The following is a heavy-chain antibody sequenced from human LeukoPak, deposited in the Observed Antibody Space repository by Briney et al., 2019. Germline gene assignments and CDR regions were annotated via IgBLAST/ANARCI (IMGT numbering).Heavy chain of an antibody. CDR2: INPNSGGA. CDR1: GYTFTGYY. CDR3: ARGGRSGWYRAFDI. V-gene: IGHV1-2*02. Sequence: ASVKVSCKASGYTFTGYYMHWVRQAPGQGLEWMGWINPNSGGANYAQKFQGRVTMTRDTSISTAYMELSRLRSDDTAVYYWARGGRSGWYRAFDIWGQGTMVTVSS. J-gene: IGHJ3*02. D-gene: IGHD6-19*01.